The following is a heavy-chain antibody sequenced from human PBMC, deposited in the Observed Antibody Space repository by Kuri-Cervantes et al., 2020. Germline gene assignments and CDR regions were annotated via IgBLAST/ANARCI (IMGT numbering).Heavy chain of an antibody. CDR1: GFTFSSYA. CDR2: ISYDGSNK. D-gene: IGHD2-2*01. V-gene: IGHV3-30-3*01. CDR3: AKVPMLRRSTSSYYFDY. Sequence: GGSLRLSCAASGFTFSSYAMHWVRQAPGKGLEWVAVISYDGSNKYYANSVMGRFTISRDNSKNTLYLQMNSLRAEDTAVYYCAKVPMLRRSTSSYYFDYWGQGTLVTVSS. J-gene: IGHJ4*02.